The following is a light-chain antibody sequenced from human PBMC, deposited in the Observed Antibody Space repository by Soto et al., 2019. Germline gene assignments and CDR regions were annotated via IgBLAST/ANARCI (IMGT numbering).Light chain of an antibody. Sequence: DIQMTQSPSSLSASVGDRVTITCQASHDITSYLNWYQHKPGKDPKLLIYDASILEAGGPSRFSGSGSGTDFTFTISSLQPEDVATYYCQKCYYLPIFGPGTTVDFK. CDR2: DAS. V-gene: IGKV1-33*01. CDR3: QKCYYLPI. J-gene: IGKJ3*01. CDR1: HDITSY.